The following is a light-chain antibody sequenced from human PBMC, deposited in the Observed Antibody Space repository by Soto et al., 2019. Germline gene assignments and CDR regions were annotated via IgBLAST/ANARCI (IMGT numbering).Light chain of an antibody. CDR2: GAS. V-gene: IGKV3-20*01. Sequence: EIVLTQSPGTLSLSPGERATLSCRASQSVSNNYLAWYQQKPGQAPRRLIFGASGRATGIPARFSGSGSGTDFTLTISSLEPEDFAVYYCQQYGTSPTFGQGTKVEIK. CDR3: QQYGTSPT. CDR1: QSVSNNY. J-gene: IGKJ1*01.